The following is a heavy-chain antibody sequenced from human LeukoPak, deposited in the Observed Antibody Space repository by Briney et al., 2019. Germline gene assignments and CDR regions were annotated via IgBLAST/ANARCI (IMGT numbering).Heavy chain of an antibody. CDR3: AKSSGGSFDY. CDR1: GFTFSIYE. V-gene: IGHV3-23*01. Sequence: PGGSLRLSCAASGFTFSIYEMSWVRQAPGKGLEWVSAISGSGGSTYYADSVKGRFTISRDNSKNTLYLQMNSLRAEDTAVYYCAKSSGGSFDYWGQGTLVTVSS. D-gene: IGHD1-26*01. CDR2: ISGSGGST. J-gene: IGHJ4*02.